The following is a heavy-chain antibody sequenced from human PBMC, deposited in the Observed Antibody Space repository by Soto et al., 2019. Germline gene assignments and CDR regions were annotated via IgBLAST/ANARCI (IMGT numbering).Heavy chain of an antibody. CDR3: AKGFGGDPYWCFDL. CDR1: GFTLSSYG. D-gene: IGHD2-21*01. J-gene: IGHJ2*01. CDR2: TSYDGSDE. Sequence: QVQLVESGGGVVQPGTSLRLSCAASGFTLSSYGMHWVRQAPGKGLEWVAVTSYDGSDEYYADSAKGRFTIFRDNSKNTLHLQMNSLRTEDTAMYYCAKGFGGDPYWCFDLWGRGTLVTVSS. V-gene: IGHV3-30*18.